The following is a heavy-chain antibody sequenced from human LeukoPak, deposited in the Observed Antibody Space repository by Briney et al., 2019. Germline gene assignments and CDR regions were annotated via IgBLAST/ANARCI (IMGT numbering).Heavy chain of an antibody. CDR1: GFIVSNNY. J-gene: IGHJ3*02. CDR2: IYSGGTT. CDR3: ARANSYSSGWYPHAFDI. V-gene: IGHV3-53*01. Sequence: GGSLRLSCAASGFIVSNNYISWVRQAPGKGLEWVSVIYSGGTTYYADSVKGRFTISRDTSKNTLYLQMNSLRAEDTAVYYCARANSYSSGWYPHAFDIWGQGTMVTVSS. D-gene: IGHD6-19*01.